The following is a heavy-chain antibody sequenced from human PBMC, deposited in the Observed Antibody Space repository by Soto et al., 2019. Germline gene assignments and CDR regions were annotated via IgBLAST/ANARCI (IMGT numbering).Heavy chain of an antibody. Sequence: QVQLRQWGAGLLKPSETLSLTCAVYGGSFSGYYWSWIRQPPGKGLEWIGEINHSGSTNYNPSLKSRVTISVDTSKNQFSLKLSSVTAADTAVYYCARSGYFSPDAFDIWGQGTMVTVSS. CDR3: ARSGYFSPDAFDI. CDR2: INHSGST. CDR1: GGSFSGYY. J-gene: IGHJ3*02. D-gene: IGHD3-22*01. V-gene: IGHV4-34*01.